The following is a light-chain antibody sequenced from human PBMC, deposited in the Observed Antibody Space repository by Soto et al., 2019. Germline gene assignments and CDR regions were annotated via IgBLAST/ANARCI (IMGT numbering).Light chain of an antibody. V-gene: IGKV3-20*01. CDR3: QQYGSSPRT. J-gene: IGKJ1*01. Sequence: EIVLTQSPGTLSLSPGERATLSCRASQSITASYLAWYQQKPGRTPRLLIHDISRRATGTPDRFSGSGSGTDFTLTISRLEPEDFAVYYCQQYGSSPRTFGQGTKVDI. CDR2: DIS. CDR1: QSITASY.